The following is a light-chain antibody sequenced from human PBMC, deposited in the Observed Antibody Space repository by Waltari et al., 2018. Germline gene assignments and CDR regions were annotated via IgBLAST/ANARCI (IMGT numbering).Light chain of an antibody. J-gene: IGKJ1*01. CDR1: QSISSY. CDR2: DGA. V-gene: IGKV3-11*01. Sequence: IVLTQSPATLSLSPGERATLSCRASQSISSYLAWYQQKPGQAPRLLICDGANRDTGIPARFSGSGSKTGFTHTIASLEPEDSAVYYCQQGYNWPRTCGQGTKVEIK. CDR3: QQGYNWPRT.